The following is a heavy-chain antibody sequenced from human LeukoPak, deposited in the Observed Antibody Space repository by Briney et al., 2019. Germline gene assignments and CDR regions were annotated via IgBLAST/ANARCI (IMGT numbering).Heavy chain of an antibody. CDR3: ASIGSGSSPFDY. J-gene: IGHJ4*02. CDR2: IYYSGSS. V-gene: IGHV4-39*07. Sequence: SETLSLTCTVSGGSISSSNYFWGWIRRPPGKGLEWIGSIYYSGSSYYNPSLKSRVTISVDTSKNQFSLKLSSVTAADTAVYYCASIGSGSSPFDYWGQGTLVTVSS. D-gene: IGHD3-10*01. CDR1: GGSISSSNYF.